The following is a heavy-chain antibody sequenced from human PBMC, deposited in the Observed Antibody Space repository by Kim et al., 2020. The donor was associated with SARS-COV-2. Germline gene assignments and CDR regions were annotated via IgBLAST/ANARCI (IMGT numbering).Heavy chain of an antibody. D-gene: IGHD5-12*01. CDR1: GFTFSSYG. CDR2: ISYDGSNK. J-gene: IGHJ4*02. Sequence: GGSQRLSCAASGFTFSSYGMHWVRQAPGKGLEWVAVISYDGSNKYYADSVKGRFTISRDNSKNTLYLQMNSLRAEDTAVYYCAKDKSLSGSTPFGYWGQGTLVTVSS. CDR3: AKDKSLSGSTPFGY. V-gene: IGHV3-30*18.